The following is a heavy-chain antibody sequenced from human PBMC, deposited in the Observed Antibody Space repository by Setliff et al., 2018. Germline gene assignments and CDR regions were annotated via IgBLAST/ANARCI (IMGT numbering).Heavy chain of an antibody. CDR3: ARGRDGYNANAYEI. CDR2: ITPVIDTT. Sequence: SVKVSCKASGVAFSSYALTWVRQAPGQGLEWMGRITPVIDTTDYAENFQGRVTFTADESTKTAYMDLRSLRSEDTAIYYCARGRDGYNANAYEIWGQGTMVTVSS. CDR1: GVAFSSYA. V-gene: IGHV1-69*11. J-gene: IGHJ3*02. D-gene: IGHD5-12*01.